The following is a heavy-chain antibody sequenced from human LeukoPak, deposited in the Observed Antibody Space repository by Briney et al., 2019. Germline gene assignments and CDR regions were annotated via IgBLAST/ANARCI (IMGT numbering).Heavy chain of an antibody. D-gene: IGHD2-15*01. CDR3: ARNFRLSYCSGGSCYSYYYYYGMDV. J-gene: IGHJ6*02. Sequence: GGSLRLSCAASGFTFSSYSMNWVRQAPGKGLEWVSYISSSSSTIYYADSVKGRFTISRDNAKNSLYLQMNSLRAEDTAAYYCARNFRLSYCSGGSCYSYYYYYGMDVWGQGTTVTVSS. CDR1: GFTFSSYS. V-gene: IGHV3-48*04. CDR2: ISSSSSTI.